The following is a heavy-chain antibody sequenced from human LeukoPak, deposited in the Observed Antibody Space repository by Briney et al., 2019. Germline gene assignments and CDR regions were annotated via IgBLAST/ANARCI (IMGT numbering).Heavy chain of an antibody. CDR1: GGSFSGYY. CDR2: INHSGST. Sequence: SETLSLTCAVYGGSFSGYYWNWIRQPPGKGLEWIGEINHSGSTNYNPSLKSRVTISVDTSKNQFSLKLSSVTAADTAVYYCARGRGYSYGTEYYYYGMDVWGQGTTVTVSS. V-gene: IGHV4-34*01. J-gene: IGHJ6*02. D-gene: IGHD5-18*01. CDR3: ARGRGYSYGTEYYYYGMDV.